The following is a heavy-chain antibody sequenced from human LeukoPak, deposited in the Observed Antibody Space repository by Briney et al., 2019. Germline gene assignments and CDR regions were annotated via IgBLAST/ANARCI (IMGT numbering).Heavy chain of an antibody. Sequence: PGGSLRLSCAASGFIFNNYAIAWVRQGPGKGLEWVSSITTNGSGKKYADSVKGRLTISRDNAKNSLFLQMNSLRDEDTAIYCCARERDYTRDAFDIWGQGTEVTVSS. D-gene: IGHD4-11*01. V-gene: IGHV3-48*02. J-gene: IGHJ3*02. CDR3: ARERDYTRDAFDI. CDR1: GFIFNNYA. CDR2: ITTNGSGK.